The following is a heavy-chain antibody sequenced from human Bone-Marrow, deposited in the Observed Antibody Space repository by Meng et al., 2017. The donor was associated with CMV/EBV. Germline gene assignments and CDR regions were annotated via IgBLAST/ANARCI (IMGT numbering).Heavy chain of an antibody. CDR3: ARGEYYGSGSYPPDY. CDR1: GYTFTSYD. CDR2: MNPNRCNT. J-gene: IGHJ4*02. Sequence: ASVKVSCKASGYTFTSYDINWVRQATGQGLEWMGWMNPNRCNTGYAQKFQGRVTMTRNTSISTAYMELSSLRSEDTAVYYCARGEYYGSGSYPPDYWVQGTLVTVSS. D-gene: IGHD3-10*01. V-gene: IGHV1-8*01.